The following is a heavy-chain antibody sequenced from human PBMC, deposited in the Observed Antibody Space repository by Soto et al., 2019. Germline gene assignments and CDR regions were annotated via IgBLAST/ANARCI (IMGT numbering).Heavy chain of an antibody. CDR3: EREADYVFDY. CDR2: ISYDGSNK. Sequence: QVQLVESGGGVVQPGRSLRLSCAASGFTFSSYAMHWVRQAPGKGLEGVAVISYDGSNKYYADSVKGRFTISRDNSKNTLYLQMNSLRAEDTAVYYCEREADYVFDYWGQGTLVTVSS. V-gene: IGHV3-30-3*01. CDR1: GFTFSSYA. J-gene: IGHJ4*02. D-gene: IGHD4-17*01.